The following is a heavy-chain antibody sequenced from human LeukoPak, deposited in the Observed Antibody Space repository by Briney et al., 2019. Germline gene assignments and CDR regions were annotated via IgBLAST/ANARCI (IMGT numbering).Heavy chain of an antibody. CDR2: IYYSGST. Sequence: SGTLSLTCTVSGGSISSGGYYWSWIRQHPGKGLEWIGNIYYSGSTYYNPSLKSRVTISVDTSKNQFSLKLSSVTAADTAVYYCARHHPTIFGVVTAYYFDYWGQGTLVAVSS. CDR3: ARHHPTIFGVVTAYYFDY. J-gene: IGHJ4*02. V-gene: IGHV4-39*01. D-gene: IGHD3-3*01. CDR1: GGSISSGGYY.